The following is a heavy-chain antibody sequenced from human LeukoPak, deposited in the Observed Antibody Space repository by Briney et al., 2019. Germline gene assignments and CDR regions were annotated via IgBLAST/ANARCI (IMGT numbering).Heavy chain of an antibody. J-gene: IGHJ4*02. D-gene: IGHD3-22*01. V-gene: IGHV1-2*02. CDR2: INPNSGGT. Sequence: ASVKVSCKASGYTFTGYYMHWVRQAPGQGLEWMGWINPNSGGTNYAQKFQGRVTLTRDTSISTAYMELSRLRSDDTAVYYCAGGGLNYYDSSGYYRYCGQGTLVTVSS. CDR1: GYTFTGYY. CDR3: AGGGLNYYDSSGYYRY.